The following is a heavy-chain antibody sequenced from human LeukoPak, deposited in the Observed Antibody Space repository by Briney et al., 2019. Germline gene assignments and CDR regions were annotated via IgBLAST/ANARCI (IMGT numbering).Heavy chain of an antibody. D-gene: IGHD3-22*01. CDR1: GYTLTSYG. Sequence: ASVKVSCKASGYTLTSYGITWVRQAPGQGLEWMGWISAYSGKTNYAQKLQGRVTMTTDTSTSTAHMELRSLRSDDTAVYYCARRLDYYDISGYHTLDYWGQGTLVTVSS. J-gene: IGHJ4*02. CDR2: ISAYSGKT. CDR3: ARRLDYYDISGYHTLDY. V-gene: IGHV1-18*01.